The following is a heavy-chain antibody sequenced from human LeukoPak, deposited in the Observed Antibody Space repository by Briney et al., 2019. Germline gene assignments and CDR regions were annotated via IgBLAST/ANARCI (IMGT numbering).Heavy chain of an antibody. CDR3: ARGQADIVVVVAAGYDY. V-gene: IGHV4-34*01. CDR2: INHSGST. CDR1: GGSFSGYY. D-gene: IGHD2-15*01. J-gene: IGHJ4*02. Sequence: SETLSLTCAVYGGSFSGYYWSWIRQPPGKGLEWIGEINHSGSTNYNPSLKSRVTISVDTSKNQFSLKLSSVTAADTAVYYCARGQADIVVVVAAGYDYWGQGTLVTVSS.